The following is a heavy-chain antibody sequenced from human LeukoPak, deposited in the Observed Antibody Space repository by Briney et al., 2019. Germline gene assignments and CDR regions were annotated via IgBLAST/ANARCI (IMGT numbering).Heavy chain of an antibody. Sequence: SETQSLTCTVSGGYSSSSSYYWDWIRQPSGRGTEWIGSIYYSGSTYYNPSLKSRVTIFLDTSKNQFSLKLASVTAADTAVYYCARRRYYDSTGYLDWGQGTLVTVSS. CDR3: ARRRYYDSTGYLD. J-gene: IGHJ1*01. CDR1: GGYSSSSSYY. V-gene: IGHV4-39*01. D-gene: IGHD3-22*01. CDR2: IYYSGST.